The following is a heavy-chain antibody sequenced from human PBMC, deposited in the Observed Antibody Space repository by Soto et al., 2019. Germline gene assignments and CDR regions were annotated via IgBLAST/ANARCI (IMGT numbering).Heavy chain of an antibody. CDR3: ARVSGYRRDDAFDI. J-gene: IGHJ3*02. D-gene: IGHD3-3*01. V-gene: IGHV4-34*01. CDR2: INHSGST. CDR1: GGSFSGYY. Sequence: SETLSLTCAVYGGSFSGYYWSWIRQPPGKGLEWIGEINHSGSTNYNPSLKSRVTISVDTSKNQFSLKLSSVTAADTAVYYCARVSGYRRDDAFDIWGQGTMVTVSS.